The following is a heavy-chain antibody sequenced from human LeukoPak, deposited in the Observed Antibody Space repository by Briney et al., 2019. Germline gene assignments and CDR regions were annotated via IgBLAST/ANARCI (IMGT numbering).Heavy chain of an antibody. D-gene: IGHD6-19*01. J-gene: IGHJ4*02. CDR1: GGSISSSDYH. V-gene: IGHV4-39*01. CDR2: IYYTGST. CDR3: ARHERPGWDIDY. Sequence: SETLSLTCTVSGGSISSSDYHWGWIRQPPGKGLERIGSIYYTGSTYYNPSLKSRVSISVDTSNNQFSLRLSSGTAADTAVYYCARHERPGWDIDYWGQGTLVTVSS.